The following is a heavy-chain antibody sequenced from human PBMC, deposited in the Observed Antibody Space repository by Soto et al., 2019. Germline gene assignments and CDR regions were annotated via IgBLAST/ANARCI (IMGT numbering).Heavy chain of an antibody. V-gene: IGHV1-18*01. J-gene: IGHJ6*02. CDR1: GYTFSRYG. CDR2: ISGYNGDT. D-gene: IGHD2-8*01. CDR3: EKNGQPPYYYYGLDV. Sequence: QGQLVQSGGEVKKPGASVKVSCKASGYTFSRYGISWVRQAPGQGLEWMGWISGYNGDTNYAQKFQGRVTMTIDTSTTTAYMELRTLTSDDTAVYYCEKNGQPPYYYYGLDVWGQGTTVTVSS.